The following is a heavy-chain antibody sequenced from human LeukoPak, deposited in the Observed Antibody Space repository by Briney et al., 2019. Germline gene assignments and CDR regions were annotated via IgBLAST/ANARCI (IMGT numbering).Heavy chain of an antibody. CDR1: GFTFSGHW. Sequence: GGSLRLSCAASGFTFSGHWMSWVRQAPGKGLEWVANINQGGSDKYYVDSVKGRFTICRDNANNLLYLQMHSLSGEDTPVYYCTRDRSRAEDDWGQGTLVTVSS. CDR2: INQGGSDK. V-gene: IGHV3-7*01. J-gene: IGHJ4*02. CDR3: TRDRSRAEDD. D-gene: IGHD1-14*01.